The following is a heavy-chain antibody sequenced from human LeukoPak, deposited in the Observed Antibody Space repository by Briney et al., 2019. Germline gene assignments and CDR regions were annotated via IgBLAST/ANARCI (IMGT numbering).Heavy chain of an antibody. CDR3: AKVPPTPVDY. CDR2: IRYDGSNK. J-gene: IGHJ4*01. Sequence: QPGGSLRLSCAASGFTFSSYGMHWVRQAPGKGLEWVAFIRYDGSNKYYADSVEGRFTISRDNSKNTLYLQMSSLRAEDTAVYYCAKVPPTPVDYWGQEPWSPSPQ. D-gene: IGHD4-17*01. V-gene: IGHV3-30*02. CDR1: GFTFSSYG.